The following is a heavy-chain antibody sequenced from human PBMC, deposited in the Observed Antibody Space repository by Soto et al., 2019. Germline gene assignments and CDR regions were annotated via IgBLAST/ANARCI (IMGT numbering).Heavy chain of an antibody. J-gene: IGHJ4*02. D-gene: IGHD4-17*01. CDR2: IIPIFGTA. CDR1: GGTFSSYA. Sequence: AASVKVSCKASGGTFSSYAISWVRQAPGQGLEWVGGIIPIFGTANYAQKFQGRVTITADKSTSTAYMELSSLRSEDTAVYYCARVSDYGDLLYWGQGTLVTVSS. CDR3: ARVSDYGDLLY. V-gene: IGHV1-69*06.